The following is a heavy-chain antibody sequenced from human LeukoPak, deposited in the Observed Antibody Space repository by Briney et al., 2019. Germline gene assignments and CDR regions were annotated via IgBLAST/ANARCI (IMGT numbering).Heavy chain of an antibody. V-gene: IGHV3-33*01. CDR3: ARGINSYYYYGMDV. CDR2: IWYDGSNK. Sequence: PGGSLRLSCAASGFTFSSYGMHWVRQAPGKGPEWVAVIWYDGSNKYYADSVKGRFTISRDNSKNTLYLQMNSLRAEDTAVYYCARGINSYYYYGMDVWGQGTTVTVSS. CDR1: GFTFSSYG. D-gene: IGHD2-15*01. J-gene: IGHJ6*02.